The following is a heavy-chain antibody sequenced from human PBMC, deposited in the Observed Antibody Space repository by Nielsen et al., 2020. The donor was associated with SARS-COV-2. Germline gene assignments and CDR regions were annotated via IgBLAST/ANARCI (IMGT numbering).Heavy chain of an antibody. Sequence: GESLKISCAASGFTFSSYAMHWVRQAPGKGLEWVAVISYDGSNKYYADSVKGRFTISRDNSKNTLYLQMNSLRAEDTAVYYCARDPSLWFGEYPTDYYGMDVWGQGTTVTVSS. CDR3: ARDPSLWFGEYPTDYYGMDV. J-gene: IGHJ6*02. CDR1: GFTFSSYA. CDR2: ISYDGSNK. D-gene: IGHD3-10*01. V-gene: IGHV3-30-3*01.